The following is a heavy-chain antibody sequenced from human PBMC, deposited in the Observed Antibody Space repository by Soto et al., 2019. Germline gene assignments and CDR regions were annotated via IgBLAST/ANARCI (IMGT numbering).Heavy chain of an antibody. Sequence: EVQLVESGGGLVQPGGSLRLSCAASGLTFTSYSMNWVRQAPGKGLEWVSFISSSSSTIYYADSVKGRVTISRDNAKNSLYLQMNSLRDEDKSVYYSARKRGYTYGFDFWGQGTLVTVSS. V-gene: IGHV3-48*02. CDR1: GLTFTSYS. J-gene: IGHJ4*02. D-gene: IGHD5-18*01. CDR2: ISSSSSTI. CDR3: ARKRGYTYGFDF.